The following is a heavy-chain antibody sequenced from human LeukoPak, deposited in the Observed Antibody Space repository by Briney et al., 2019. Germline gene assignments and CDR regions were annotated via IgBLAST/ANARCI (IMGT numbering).Heavy chain of an antibody. Sequence: KPSETLSLTCTVSGGSICSHYWTWIRQSPVKGLEWIGDISNSGSTSYNPSLKSRVTISIDTSKNQFSLKLSSVTAADTAVYYCARDALVGYFSYYYMDVWGKGTTVTVSS. CDR3: ARDALVGYFSYYYMDV. CDR2: ISNSGST. D-gene: IGHD2-15*01. CDR1: GGSICSHY. J-gene: IGHJ6*03. V-gene: IGHV4-59*11.